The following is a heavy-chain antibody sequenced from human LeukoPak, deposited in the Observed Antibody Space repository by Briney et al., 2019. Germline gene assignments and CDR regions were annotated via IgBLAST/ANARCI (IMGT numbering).Heavy chain of an antibody. D-gene: IGHD1-26*01. V-gene: IGHV3-30-3*01. CDR2: ISYDGSNK. CDR1: GFTFSSYA. Sequence: GGSLRLSCAASGFTFSSYAMSWVRQAPGKGLEWVAVISYDGSNKYYADSVKGRFTISRDNSKNTLYLQMNSLRAEDTAVYYCARAQYQRGSYYFDYWGQGTLVTVSS. CDR3: ARAQYQRGSYYFDY. J-gene: IGHJ4*02.